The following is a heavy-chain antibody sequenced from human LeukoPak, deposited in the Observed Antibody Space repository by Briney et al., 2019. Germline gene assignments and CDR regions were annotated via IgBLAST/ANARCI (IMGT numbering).Heavy chain of an antibody. V-gene: IGHV3-21*01. D-gene: IGHD7-27*01. Sequence: PGGSLRLSCAASGFTFSSYWMNWVRQAPGKGLEWVSSISSSSSYIYYADSVKGRFTISRDNAKNSLYLQMNSLRAEDTAVYYCARANWGARIYWGQGTLVTVSS. J-gene: IGHJ4*02. CDR1: GFTFSSYW. CDR3: ARANWGARIY. CDR2: ISSSSSYI.